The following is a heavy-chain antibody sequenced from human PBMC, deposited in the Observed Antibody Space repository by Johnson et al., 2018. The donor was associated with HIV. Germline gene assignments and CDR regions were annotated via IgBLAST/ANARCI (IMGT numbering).Heavy chain of an antibody. D-gene: IGHD3-10*01. CDR2: IKSKTDGGTT. Sequence: EVQLVESGGGLVKPGGSLRLSCAASGFTFSNAWMSWVRQAPGKGLEWVGRIKSKTDGGTTDYAAPVKGRFTISRDDSKNTLYLQMNSLRAEDTAVYYCARSMRGAFDVWGQGTMVTVSS. J-gene: IGHJ3*01. CDR3: ARSMRGAFDV. CDR1: GFTFSNAW. V-gene: IGHV3-15*01.